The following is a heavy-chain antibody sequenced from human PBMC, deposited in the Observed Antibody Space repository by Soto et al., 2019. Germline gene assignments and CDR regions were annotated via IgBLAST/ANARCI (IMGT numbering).Heavy chain of an antibody. J-gene: IGHJ5*02. Sequence: QVQLQESGPRLVKPSETLSLTCSLSGGAFNGDYWSWLRQPPGQGLEWIGFVSYSGSTDYHPSPKSRVTISIDTSTNQFSLKMISVTAADTAVYYCARHGSDSGWFSFDPLRQGALVTVSS. CDR3: ARHGSDSGWFSFDP. CDR1: GGAFNGDY. D-gene: IGHD6-19*01. V-gene: IGHV4-59*08. CDR2: VSYSGST.